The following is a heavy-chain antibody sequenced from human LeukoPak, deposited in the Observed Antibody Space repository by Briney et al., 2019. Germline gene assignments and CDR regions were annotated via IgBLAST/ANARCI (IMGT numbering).Heavy chain of an antibody. J-gene: IGHJ4*02. CDR1: GFTFDDYA. CDR2: ISWNIGSI. CDR3: AKGRVFTAVAAFPDY. V-gene: IGHV3-9*01. D-gene: IGHD6-19*01. Sequence: GGSLRLSCAASGFTFDDYAMHWVRQAPGKGLEWVSGISWNIGSIVYADSVKGRFTISRDNAKNSLYLQMNSLRAEDTALYYCAKGRVFTAVAAFPDYWGQGTLVTVSS.